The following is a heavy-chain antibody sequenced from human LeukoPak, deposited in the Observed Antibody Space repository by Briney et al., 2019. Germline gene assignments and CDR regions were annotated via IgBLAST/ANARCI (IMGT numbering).Heavy chain of an antibody. Sequence: GGSLRLSCAASGLTVRNNFMSWVRQAPGRGLEWVSVIYSDGSTYYEDSVKGRFTIFRDTSKNTLSLQMNSLRAEDTAVYYCACWAGLTAFDICGQGTMVTVSS. CDR3: ACWAGLTAFDI. J-gene: IGHJ3*02. D-gene: IGHD3/OR15-3a*01. CDR2: IYSDGST. V-gene: IGHV3-53*01. CDR1: GLTVRNNF.